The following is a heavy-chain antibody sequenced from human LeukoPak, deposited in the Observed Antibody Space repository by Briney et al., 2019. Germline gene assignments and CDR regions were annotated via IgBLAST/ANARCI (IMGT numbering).Heavy chain of an antibody. CDR3: ARVYGSGSYQYDY. D-gene: IGHD3-10*01. Sequence: SQTLSLTCTVSGGSISSYYWSWIRQPPGKGLEWIGYIYYSGSTNYNPSLKSRVIISVDTSKNQFSLKLSSVTAADTAVYYCARVYGSGSYQYDYWGQGTLVTVSS. J-gene: IGHJ4*02. CDR2: IYYSGST. V-gene: IGHV4-59*01. CDR1: GGSISSYY.